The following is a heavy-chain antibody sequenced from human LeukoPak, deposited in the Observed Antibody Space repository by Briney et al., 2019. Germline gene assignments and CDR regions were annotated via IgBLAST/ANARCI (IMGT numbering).Heavy chain of an antibody. V-gene: IGHV4-38-2*01. CDR2: IFHSGST. D-gene: IGHD3-3*01. J-gene: IGHJ2*01. CDR1: GYSISSGYY. CDR3: ARRNFSYWYFDL. Sequence: SETPSLTCAVSGYSISSGYYWGWIRPPPGKGLEWIGAIFHSGSTYYNPSLKSRVTISVDTSKHQFSLKLSSVTAADTAVYYCARRNFSYWYFDLWGRGTLVIVSS.